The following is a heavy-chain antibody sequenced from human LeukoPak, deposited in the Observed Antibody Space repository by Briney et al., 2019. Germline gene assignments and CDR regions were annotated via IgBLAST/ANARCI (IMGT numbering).Heavy chain of an antibody. CDR3: AKTTTGYSSGRYPAWPIDY. J-gene: IGHJ4*02. D-gene: IGHD2-15*01. CDR2: IFGSGGSA. Sequence: GGSLRLSCAASGFTFGSYAMYWVRQAPGKGLEWVSGIFGSGGSAHYADSVKGRFTISRDNSKNAVYLQMDSLRAEDTAIYYCAKTTTGYSSGRYPAWPIDYWGQGTLVTVSS. CDR1: GFTFGSYA. V-gene: IGHV3-23*01.